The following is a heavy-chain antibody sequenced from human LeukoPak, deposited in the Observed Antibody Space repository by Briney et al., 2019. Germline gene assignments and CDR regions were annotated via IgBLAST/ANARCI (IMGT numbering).Heavy chain of an antibody. CDR3: THLGWFDP. Sequence: PGGSLRLSCAASGLTFTSYSLNWVRQAPGKGLEWISYISSSSGTIFYADSVKGRFTISRDNSKNSLYLQMNSLRAEDTAVYYCTHLGWFDPWGQGTLVTVSS. V-gene: IGHV3-48*01. J-gene: IGHJ5*02. CDR1: GLTFTSYS. CDR2: ISSSSGTI.